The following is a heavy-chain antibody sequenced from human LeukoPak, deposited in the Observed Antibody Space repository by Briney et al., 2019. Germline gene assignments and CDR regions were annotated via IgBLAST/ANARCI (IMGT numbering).Heavy chain of an antibody. CDR1: GYTFTSYG. CDR2: ISAYKGNT. V-gene: IGHV1-18*01. J-gene: IGHJ3*02. CDR3: ARDEGGIVVVVAAKAFDI. D-gene: IGHD2-15*01. Sequence: ASLRVSFKAAGYTFTSYGISWVRQAPGQGLEWMGWISAYKGNTNYAQKVQGRVTMTTDTSTSTAYMELRSLRSDDTAVYYCARDEGGIVVVVAAKAFDIWGQGTMVTVSS.